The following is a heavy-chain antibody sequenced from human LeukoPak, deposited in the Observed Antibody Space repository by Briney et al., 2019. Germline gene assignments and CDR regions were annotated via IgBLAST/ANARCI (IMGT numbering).Heavy chain of an antibody. Sequence: ASVKVSCKASGYTFTGYYMHWVRQAPGQGLEWMGWINPNSGGTNYAQKFQGRVTMTRDTSISTAYMELSSLRSEDTAVYYCARAYCGGDCQYYYYYYGMDVWGQGTTVTVSS. D-gene: IGHD2-21*02. CDR2: INPNSGGT. J-gene: IGHJ6*02. V-gene: IGHV1-2*02. CDR3: ARAYCGGDCQYYYYYYGMDV. CDR1: GYTFTGYY.